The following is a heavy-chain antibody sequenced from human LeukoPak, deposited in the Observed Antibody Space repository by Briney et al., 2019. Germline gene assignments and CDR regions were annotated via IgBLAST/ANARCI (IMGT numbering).Heavy chain of an antibody. D-gene: IGHD3-9*01. V-gene: IGHV1-8*01. CDR2: MNPNSGNT. CDR1: GYTFTSYD. CDR3: ARGGGMYYDILTGYYNSGFSMDV. Sequence: ASVKVSCKASGYTFTSYDINWVRQATGQGLEWMGWMNPNSGNTGYAQKFQGGVTMTRNTSISTAYMELSSLRSEDTAVYYCARGGGMYYDILTGYYNSGFSMDVWGRGTTVTVSS. J-gene: IGHJ6*02.